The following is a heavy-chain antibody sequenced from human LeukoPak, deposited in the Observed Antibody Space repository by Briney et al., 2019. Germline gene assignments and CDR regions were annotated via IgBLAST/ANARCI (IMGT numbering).Heavy chain of an antibody. D-gene: IGHD2-8*01. Sequence: GESLKISCKGSGYSFTNYWIGWVRQMPGKGLEWMGIIYLGDSDTTYSPSFQGQVTISADKSISTAYLQWNTLKASDTGIYFCARHKWGTDVIDYWGQGTLVSVSS. CDR2: IYLGDSDT. J-gene: IGHJ4*02. CDR1: GYSFTNYW. CDR3: ARHKWGTDVIDY. V-gene: IGHV5-51*01.